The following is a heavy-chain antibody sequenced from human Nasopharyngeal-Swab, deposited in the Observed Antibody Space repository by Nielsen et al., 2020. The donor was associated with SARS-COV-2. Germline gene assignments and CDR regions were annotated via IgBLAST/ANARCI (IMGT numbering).Heavy chain of an antibody. CDR2: FSYIGST. J-gene: IGHJ6*03. Sequence: SKTLSLTCTVPGGSISPNDWTWISRPPGKGLDRIGYFSYIGSTNYNPSPKSPITISIDTSKNKFSLRLSTLTAADAAAYYCARHDPPFYYYYMDVWGKGTTVTVSS. CDR1: GGSISPND. CDR3: ARHDPPFYYYYMDV. V-gene: IGHV4-59*08.